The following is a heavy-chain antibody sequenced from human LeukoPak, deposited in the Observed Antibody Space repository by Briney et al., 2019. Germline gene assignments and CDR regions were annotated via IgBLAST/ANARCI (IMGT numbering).Heavy chain of an antibody. D-gene: IGHD6-19*01. CDR3: AKDIGGIAVAGFDY. V-gene: IGHV3-9*01. J-gene: IGHJ4*02. CDR2: ISWNSGSI. Sequence: PGGSLRLSCAASGFTFDDYAMHWVRQAPGKGLEWVSGISWNSGSIGYADSVKGRFTTSRDNAKNSLYLQMNSLRAEDTALYYCAKDIGGIAVAGFDYWGQGTLVTVSS. CDR1: GFTFDDYA.